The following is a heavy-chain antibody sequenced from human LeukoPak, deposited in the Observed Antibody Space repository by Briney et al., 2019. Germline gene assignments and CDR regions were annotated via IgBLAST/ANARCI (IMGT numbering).Heavy chain of an antibody. D-gene: IGHD3-10*01. Sequence: GGSLRLSCAASGFIFSNYGMSWVRQAPGKGLEWVSGITDNGGSTYYADSVKGRFTISRDDSKKTLYLQMNSLRAEDTAVYYCAKDLGFGELNRYDYWGQGTLVTVSS. V-gene: IGHV3-23*01. CDR1: GFIFSNYG. J-gene: IGHJ4*02. CDR2: ITDNGGST. CDR3: AKDLGFGELNRYDY.